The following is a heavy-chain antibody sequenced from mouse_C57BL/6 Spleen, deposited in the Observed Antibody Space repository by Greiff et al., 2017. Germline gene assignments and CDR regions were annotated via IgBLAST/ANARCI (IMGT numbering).Heavy chain of an antibody. CDR2: INPNNGGT. J-gene: IGHJ2*01. CDR1: GYTFTDYY. D-gene: IGHD1-1*01. V-gene: IGHV1-26*01. CDR3: ARRGIYYYGVDY. Sequence: EVQLQQSGPELVKPGASVKISCKASGYTFTDYYMNWVKQSHGKSLEWIGDINPNNGGTSYNQKFKGKATLTVDKSSSTAYMELRSLTSEDSAVYYCARRGIYYYGVDYWGQGTTLTVSS.